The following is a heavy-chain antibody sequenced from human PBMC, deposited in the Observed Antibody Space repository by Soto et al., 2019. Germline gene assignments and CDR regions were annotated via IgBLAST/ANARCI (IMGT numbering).Heavy chain of an antibody. V-gene: IGHV4-39*01. CDR2: ISYSGRT. CDR3: ARRRASDYGGNHHPYYFDR. CDR1: GASIITDNYF. Sequence: SETLSLTCTVSGASIITDNYFWVWIRQSPRRGLELIGSISYSGRTYDNPSLQSRVTISVDASKNQFSLKLTSVTTADTAAYYCARRRASDYGGNHHPYYFDRWGQGALVTVSS. D-gene: IGHD4-17*01. J-gene: IGHJ4*02.